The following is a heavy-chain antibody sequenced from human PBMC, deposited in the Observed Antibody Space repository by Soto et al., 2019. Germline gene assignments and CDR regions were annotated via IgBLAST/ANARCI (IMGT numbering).Heavy chain of an antibody. J-gene: IGHJ4*02. D-gene: IGHD2-2*01. CDR1: GFTFSSYG. V-gene: IGHV3-33*01. Sequence: QVQLVESGGGVVQPGRSQRLSCAASGFTFSSYGMHWVRQAPGKGLEWVAVIWYDGSNKYYADSVKGRFTISRDNSKNTRYLQMNSLRAEDTAVYYCARDVPAPRDYWGQGTLVTVSS. CDR2: IWYDGSNK. CDR3: ARDVPAPRDY.